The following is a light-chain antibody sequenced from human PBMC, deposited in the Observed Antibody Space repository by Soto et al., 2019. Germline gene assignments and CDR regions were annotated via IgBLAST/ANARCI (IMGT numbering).Light chain of an antibody. V-gene: IGKV1-39*01. Sequence: DIQMTQSPSSLSASVGDRVTITCRASQTTNNYLNWYQQKPGKAPRLLIYAASSLQSGVPSRFSGSGSGTTFTLTITDLQPEDVATYYCQQSRTTAYTFAQGTKVDIK. CDR2: AAS. J-gene: IGKJ2*01. CDR1: QTTNNY. CDR3: QQSRTTAYT.